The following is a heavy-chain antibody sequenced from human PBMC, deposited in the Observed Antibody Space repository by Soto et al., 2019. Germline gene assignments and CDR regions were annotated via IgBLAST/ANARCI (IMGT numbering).Heavy chain of an antibody. CDR3: ARGHYDYWSGYFATIDY. CDR1: GGSISSYY. CDR2: IHYSGST. V-gene: IGHV4-59*08. D-gene: IGHD3-3*01. Sequence: QVQLQESGPGLLKPSETLSLTCTVSGGSISSYYWSWIRQPPGKGLEWIGYIHYSGSTKYNPSLKRRVTISADPSKNQFSLKLSSVTAADTAVYYCARGHYDYWSGYFATIDYWGQGTRVTFSS. J-gene: IGHJ4*02.